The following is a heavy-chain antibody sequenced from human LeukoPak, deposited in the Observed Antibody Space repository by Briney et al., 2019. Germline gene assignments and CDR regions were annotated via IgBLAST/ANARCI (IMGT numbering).Heavy chain of an antibody. V-gene: IGHV3-48*03. D-gene: IGHD3-10*01. CDR2: IRSSGSTI. Sequence: PGGSLRLSCAVSGFTFSSYEMNWVRQAPGKGLEWVSYIRSSGSTIYYADSVKGRFTISRDNSKNTLSLQMNNLRAEDTAVYYCARGGGSENQYAPWYFDYWGQGILVTVSS. J-gene: IGHJ4*02. CDR3: ARGGGSENQYAPWYFDY. CDR1: GFTFSSYE.